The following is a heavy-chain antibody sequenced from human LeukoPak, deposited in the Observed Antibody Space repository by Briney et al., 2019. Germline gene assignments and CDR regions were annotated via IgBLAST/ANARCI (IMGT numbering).Heavy chain of an antibody. CDR2: IYYSGST. V-gene: IGHV4-39*07. D-gene: IGHD1-26*01. CDR1: GGSISSSSYY. Sequence: SETLSLTCTVSGGSISSSSYYWGWIRQPPGKGLEWIGSIYYSGSTYYNPSLKSRVTISVDKSKNQFSLKLSTVTAADTAVYYCARVGATYFDYWGQGTLVTVSS. J-gene: IGHJ4*02. CDR3: ARVGATYFDY.